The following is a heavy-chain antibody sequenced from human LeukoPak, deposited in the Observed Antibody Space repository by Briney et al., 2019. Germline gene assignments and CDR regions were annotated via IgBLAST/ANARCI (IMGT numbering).Heavy chain of an antibody. Sequence: GGSLRLSCAASGFTFSSYWMSWVRQAPGKGLEWVANIKQDGSGKYYVDSVKGRFTISRDNAKNSLYLQMNSLRAEDTAVYYCARAGYSYGYVVSFDYWGQGTLVTVSS. CDR2: IKQDGSGK. D-gene: IGHD5-18*01. CDR1: GFTFSSYW. V-gene: IGHV3-7*01. CDR3: ARAGYSYGYVVSFDY. J-gene: IGHJ4*02.